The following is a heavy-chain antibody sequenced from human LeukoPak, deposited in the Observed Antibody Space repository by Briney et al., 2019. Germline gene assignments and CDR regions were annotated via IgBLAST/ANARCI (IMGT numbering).Heavy chain of an antibody. CDR2: IYYSGST. D-gene: IGHD5/OR15-5a*01. CDR3: ARGDSVPDY. V-gene: IGHV4-39*01. Sequence: PSETLSLTCTVSGGSISSSSYYWGWIRQPPGKGLEWIGSIYYSGSTYYNPSLKSRVTISVDTSKNQFSLKLSSVTAADTAVYYYARGDSVPDYWGQGTLVTVSS. CDR1: GGSISSSSYY. J-gene: IGHJ4*02.